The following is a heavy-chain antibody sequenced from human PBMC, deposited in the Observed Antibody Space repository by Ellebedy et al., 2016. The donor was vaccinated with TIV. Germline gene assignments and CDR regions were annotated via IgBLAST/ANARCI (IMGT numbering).Heavy chain of an antibody. V-gene: IGHV3-9*01. CDR2: ISWNSGSI. Sequence: GGSLRLXXAASGFTFDDYAMHWVRQAPGKGLEWVSGISWNSGSIGYADSVKGRFTISRDNAKNSLYLQMNSLRAEDTALYYCAKEYSSGWYGWFDPWGQGTLVTVSS. D-gene: IGHD6-19*01. CDR3: AKEYSSGWYGWFDP. CDR1: GFTFDDYA. J-gene: IGHJ5*02.